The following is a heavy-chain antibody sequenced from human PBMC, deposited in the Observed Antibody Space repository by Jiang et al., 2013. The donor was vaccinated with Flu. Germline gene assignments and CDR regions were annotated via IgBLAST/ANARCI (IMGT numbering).Heavy chain of an antibody. Sequence: KVSCKASGYTFTGYYMHWVRQAPGQGLEWMGRINPNSGGTNYAQKFQGRVTMTRDTSISTAYMELSRLRSDDTAVYYCARGEYYGQGLDYWGQGTLVTVSS. V-gene: IGHV1-2*06. J-gene: IGHJ4*02. CDR1: GYTFTGYY. CDR2: INPNSGGT. D-gene: IGHD3-3*01. CDR3: ARGEYYGQGLDY.